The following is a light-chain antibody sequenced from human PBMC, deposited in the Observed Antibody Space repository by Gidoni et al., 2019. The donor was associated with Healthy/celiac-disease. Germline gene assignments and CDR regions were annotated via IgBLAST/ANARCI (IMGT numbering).Light chain of an antibody. CDR1: QSVSSY. Sequence: EIVLTQSPATLSLSPGERATLSCRASQSVSSYLAWYQQKPGQAPRLLIYDASNRATGIPARFSGSGSRTDFTLTISSLEPEDFAVYYCQQRSNWPPRCSFGQXTKLELK. CDR3: QQRSNWPPRCS. J-gene: IGKJ2*04. CDR2: DAS. V-gene: IGKV3-11*01.